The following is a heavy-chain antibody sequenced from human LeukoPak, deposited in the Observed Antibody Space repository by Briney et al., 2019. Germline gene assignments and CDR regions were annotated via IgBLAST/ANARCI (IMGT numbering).Heavy chain of an antibody. CDR2: INHSGST. D-gene: IGHD4-17*01. Sequence: ASETLSLTCAVYGGSFSGYYWSWIRQPPGKGLEWIGEINHSGSTNYNPSLKSRVTISVDTSKNQFSLKLSSVTAADTAVYYCARDLRTTAFDYWGQGTLVTVSS. CDR1: GGSFSGYY. CDR3: ARDLRTTAFDY. J-gene: IGHJ4*02. V-gene: IGHV4-34*01.